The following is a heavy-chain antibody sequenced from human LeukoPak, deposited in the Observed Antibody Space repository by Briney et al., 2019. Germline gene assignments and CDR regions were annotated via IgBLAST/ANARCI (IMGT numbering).Heavy chain of an antibody. J-gene: IGHJ4*02. V-gene: IGHV3-15*01. Sequence: GGSLRLSWAAVGLTSGFTLSNAWMRWVRQAPGKGLEWVGRCKSKTDGETTDYAAPVKGRFTISRDDSKNTLYLQMNSLKTEDTAVYYCTTGITMVRGVIHLIDYWGQGTLVTVSS. CDR3: TTGITMVRGVIHLIDY. D-gene: IGHD3-10*01. CDR1: GFTLSNAW. CDR2: CKSKTDGETT.